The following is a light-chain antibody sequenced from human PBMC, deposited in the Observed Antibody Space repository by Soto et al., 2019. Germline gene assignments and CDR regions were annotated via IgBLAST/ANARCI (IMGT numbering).Light chain of an antibody. Sequence: QSVLTQPPSVSGAPGQSVTISCIGSGSNIGAGYEVHWYQQLPGVAPKLLIFDTINRPSGVPSRFSGSKSGASASLAITGLLPEDEADFFCQSFDTNLNAVLFGGGTQLTVL. CDR3: QSFDTNLNAVL. V-gene: IGLV1-40*01. J-gene: IGLJ2*01. CDR2: DTI. CDR1: GSNIGAGYE.